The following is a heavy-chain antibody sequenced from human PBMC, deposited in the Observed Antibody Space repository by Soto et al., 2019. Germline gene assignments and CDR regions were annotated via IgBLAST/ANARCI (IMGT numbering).Heavy chain of an antibody. J-gene: IGHJ4*02. CDR1: GGSFSGYY. CDR3: ARGREDCSSTSCPVYYFDY. V-gene: IGHV4-34*01. Sequence: KTSETLSLTCAVYGGSFSGYYWSWIRQPPGKGLEWIGEINHSGSTNYNPSLKSRVTISVDTSKNQFSLKLSSVTAADTAVYYCARGREDCSSTSCPVYYFDYWGQGTLVTVSS. CDR2: INHSGST. D-gene: IGHD2-2*01.